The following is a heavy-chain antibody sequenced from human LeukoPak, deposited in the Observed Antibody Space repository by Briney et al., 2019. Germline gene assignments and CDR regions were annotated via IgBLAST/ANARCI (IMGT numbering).Heavy chain of an antibody. V-gene: IGHV3-23*01. CDR1: DLMTRSSS. D-gene: IGHD3-10*02. Sequence: PAGSLTLSCAPTDLMTRSSSMSWVRPVPGKGLAWVSTISASAGNIYYPDSVKGRFTISRDNSKNTLFLQMNSLRAEDTAIYYCAKRPAAVRGVIPYVDYWGQGTLVTVSS. CDR2: ISASAGNI. J-gene: IGHJ4*02. CDR3: AKRPAAVRGVIPYVDY.